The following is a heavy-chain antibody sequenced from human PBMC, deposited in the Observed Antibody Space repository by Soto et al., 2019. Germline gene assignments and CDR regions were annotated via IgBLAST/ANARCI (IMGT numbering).Heavy chain of an antibody. CDR2: IIPIFGTA. D-gene: IGHD2-15*01. CDR3: ARAPCSGGSCYYYGMDV. V-gene: IGHV1-69*12. J-gene: IGHJ6*02. Sequence: QVQLVQSGAEVKKPGSSVKVSCKASGGTFSSYAISWVRQAPGQGLEWMGGIIPIFGTANYAQKFQGRVTITADESTSTAYMELSSLRSEDTAVYYCARAPCSGGSCYYYGMDVWGQGTTVTVSS. CDR1: GGTFSSYA.